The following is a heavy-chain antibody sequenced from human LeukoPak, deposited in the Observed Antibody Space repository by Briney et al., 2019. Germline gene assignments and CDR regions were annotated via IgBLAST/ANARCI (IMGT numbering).Heavy chain of an antibody. CDR2: INHSGST. D-gene: IGHD6-25*01. J-gene: IGHJ5*01. V-gene: IGHV4-34*01. CDR3: ARQRGWFDS. CDR1: GGSFSGYY. Sequence: SETLSLTCAVYGGSFSGYYWSWIRQPPGKGLEWIGEINHSGSTNYNPSLKSRVTISVDTSKNQFSLTLTSVTAADTALYFCARQRGWFDSWGQGTLVTVSS.